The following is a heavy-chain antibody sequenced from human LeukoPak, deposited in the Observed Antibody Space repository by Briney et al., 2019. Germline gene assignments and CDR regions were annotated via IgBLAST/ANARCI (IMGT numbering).Heavy chain of an antibody. V-gene: IGHV4-38-2*01. CDR3: AAQVGATRY. CDR2: IYHSGST. CDR1: GYSISSGYY. D-gene: IGHD1-26*01. Sequence: SETLSLTCAVSGYSISSGYYWGWIRQPPGKGLEWIGSIYHSGSTYYNPSLKSRVTISVDTSKNQFSLKLSSVTAADTAVYYCAAQVGATRYWGQGTLVTVSS. J-gene: IGHJ4*02.